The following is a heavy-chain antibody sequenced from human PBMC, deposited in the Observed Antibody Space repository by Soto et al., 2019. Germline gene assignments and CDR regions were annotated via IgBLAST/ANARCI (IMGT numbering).Heavy chain of an antibody. Sequence: QVQLVQSGAEVKKPGSSVKVSCKASGGTFSSYSINWVRQAPGQGLEWMGEIIPIFGTANYAQKLQGRVTITADESTSTAYMELSSLRFEDMDVYYCARDGARYSGGIDYWGQGTLVTVSS. V-gene: IGHV1-69*01. CDR3: ARDGARYSGGIDY. CDR1: GGTFSSYS. CDR2: IIPIFGTA. J-gene: IGHJ4*02. D-gene: IGHD2-15*01.